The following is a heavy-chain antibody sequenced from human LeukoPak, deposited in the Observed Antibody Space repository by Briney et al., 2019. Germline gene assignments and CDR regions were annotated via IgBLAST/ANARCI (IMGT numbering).Heavy chain of an antibody. Sequence: GGSLRLSCAAPGLTFSSYSMNLVRQASGKGLEWVGRIRSKANSYATAYAASVKGRFTISRDDSKNTAYLQMNSLKTEDTAVYYCTRLTATNWFDPWGQGTLVTVSS. J-gene: IGHJ5*02. CDR1: GLTFSSYS. CDR2: IRSKANSYAT. CDR3: TRLTATNWFDP. D-gene: IGHD5-18*01. V-gene: IGHV3-73*01.